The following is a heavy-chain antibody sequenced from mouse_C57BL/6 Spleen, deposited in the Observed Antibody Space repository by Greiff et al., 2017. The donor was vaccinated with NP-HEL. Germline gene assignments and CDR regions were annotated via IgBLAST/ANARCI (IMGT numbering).Heavy chain of an antibody. CDR2: ISYDGSN. J-gene: IGHJ2*01. CDR3: ARKIYYGNQYYFDY. D-gene: IGHD2-1*01. CDR1: GYSITSGYY. Sequence: EVQVVESGPGLVKPSQSLSLTCSVTGYSITSGYYWNWIRQFPGNKLEWMGYISYDGSNNYNPSLKNQTTITRDTSKNQFFLKLNSVTTEDTATYYCARKIYYGNQYYFDYWGQGTTLTVSA. V-gene: IGHV3-6*01.